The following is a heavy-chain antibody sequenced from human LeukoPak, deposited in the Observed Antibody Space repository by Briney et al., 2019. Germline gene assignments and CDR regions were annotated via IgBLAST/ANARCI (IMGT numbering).Heavy chain of an antibody. J-gene: IGHJ4*02. V-gene: IGHV1-3*01. CDR3: ARGSSSDWPLEY. CDR2: INAYNGDT. Sequence: ASVKVSCKASGYTFTTYAMHWVRQAPGQRLEWMGWINAYNGDTEYSQKLQGRVTITKDTSASTAYKDLSTLRSEDTAVYYCARGSSSDWPLEYWGRGILVTVSS. CDR1: GYTFTTYA. D-gene: IGHD6-19*01.